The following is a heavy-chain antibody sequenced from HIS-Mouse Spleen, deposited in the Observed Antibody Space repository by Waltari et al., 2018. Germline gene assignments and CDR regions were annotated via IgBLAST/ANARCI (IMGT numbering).Heavy chain of an antibody. CDR3: ARDSGSWYPDAFDI. V-gene: IGHV3-7*01. CDR2: IKQDGSEK. CDR1: GFTFSSYW. D-gene: IGHD6-13*01. Sequence: EVQLVESGGGLVQPGGSLRLSCAASGFTFSSYWMSWVRQAPGKGLEWVANIKQDGSEKYYVDSVKGRFTISRDNAKNSLYLQMNSLRAEDTAVYYCARDSGSWYPDAFDIWGQGTMVTVSS. J-gene: IGHJ3*02.